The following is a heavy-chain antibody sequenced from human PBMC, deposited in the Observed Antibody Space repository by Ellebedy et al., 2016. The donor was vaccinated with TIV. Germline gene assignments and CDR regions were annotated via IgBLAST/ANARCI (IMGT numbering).Heavy chain of an antibody. Sequence: SGPTLVKPPETLTLTCTFSGFSLSTSGVGVGWIRQPPGKALEWLSLIYWDDDKRYSPSLKTRLTITKDTSKNQVVLTMANMDPMDTATYYCTHRKWELLDPWGQGTLVTVSS. CDR1: GFSLSTSGVG. CDR3: THRKWELLDP. J-gene: IGHJ5*02. D-gene: IGHD1-26*01. V-gene: IGHV2-5*02. CDR2: IYWDDDK.